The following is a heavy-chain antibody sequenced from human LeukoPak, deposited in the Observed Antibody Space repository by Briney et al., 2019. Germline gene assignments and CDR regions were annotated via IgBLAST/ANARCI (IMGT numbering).Heavy chain of an antibody. CDR3: AREGDFIAVPHDALDI. J-gene: IGHJ3*02. V-gene: IGHV4-61*02. CDR1: GGSISSGSYY. D-gene: IGHD6-19*01. CDR2: IYTSGST. Sequence: SETLSLTCTVSGGSISSGSYYWTWIRQPAGKGLEWIGRIYTSGSTNYNPSLNSRVTISLDTSKNQFSLKLSSVTAADTAVYYCAREGDFIAVPHDALDIWGPGTMVTVSS.